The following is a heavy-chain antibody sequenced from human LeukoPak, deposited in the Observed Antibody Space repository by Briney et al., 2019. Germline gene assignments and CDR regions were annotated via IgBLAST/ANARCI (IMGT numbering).Heavy chain of an antibody. V-gene: IGHV3-23*01. CDR1: GFILSRDA. Sequence: GGSLRLSCEASGFILSRDAMSWVRQAPGKGLEWVSSIHSSGDTTFYADPVRGRFTISRDTSRNTLYLQMNSVSADDTAIYYCAKDPSPYSANWFDPWGQGTLVTVSS. CDR2: IHSSGDTT. D-gene: IGHD3-16*01. CDR3: AKDPSPYSANWFDP. J-gene: IGHJ5*02.